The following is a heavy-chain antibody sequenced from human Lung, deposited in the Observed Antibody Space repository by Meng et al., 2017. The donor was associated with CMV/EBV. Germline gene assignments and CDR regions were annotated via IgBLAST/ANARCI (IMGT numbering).Heavy chain of an antibody. CDR1: GYSFTSYW. CDR3: ARQAVAGTWGFDY. V-gene: IGHV5-51*01. CDR2: IYPGDSDT. Sequence: SRKVSGYSFTSYWIGWVRQMPGKGLEWMGIIYPGDSDTGYSPSFQGQVTMSADKSSTTAYLQWSSLKASDTAIYYCARQAVAGTWGFDYWGQGALVTVSS. D-gene: IGHD6-19*01. J-gene: IGHJ4*02.